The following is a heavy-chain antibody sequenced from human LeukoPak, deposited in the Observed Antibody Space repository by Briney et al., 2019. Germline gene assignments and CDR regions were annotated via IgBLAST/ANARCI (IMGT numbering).Heavy chain of an antibody. CDR2: ISSSGSTI. D-gene: IGHD2-2*01. CDR3: ARGVVPAAI. J-gene: IGHJ4*02. Sequence: GRSLRLSCAASGFTFSSYEMNWVRQAPGKGLEWVSYISSSGSTIYYADSVKGRFTISRDNAKNSLYLQMNSLRAEDTAVYYCARGVVPAAIWGQGTLVTVSS. CDR1: GFTFSSYE. V-gene: IGHV3-48*03.